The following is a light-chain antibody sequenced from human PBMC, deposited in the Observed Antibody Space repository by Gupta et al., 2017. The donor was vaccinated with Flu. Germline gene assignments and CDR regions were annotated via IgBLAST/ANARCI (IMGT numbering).Light chain of an antibody. Sequence: HSALPQSVSVSGSPGPSITISCTGTSSDVGGYNYVSWYQPHPGKAPKLMIYEVSNRPSGVSNRFSGSKSGNTASLTISGLQAEDEADYYCRSYTSSSTWVFGGGTKLTVL. CDR1: SSDVGGYNY. CDR2: EVS. CDR3: RSYTSSSTWV. V-gene: IGLV2-14*01. J-gene: IGLJ3*02.